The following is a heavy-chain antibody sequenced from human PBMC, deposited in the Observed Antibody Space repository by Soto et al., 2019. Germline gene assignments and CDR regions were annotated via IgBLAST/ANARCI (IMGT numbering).Heavy chain of an antibody. CDR3: ATCVLAVAGPPLCYGMDG. V-gene: IGHV3-23*01. CDR1: GFTFSSYA. D-gene: IGHD6-19*01. CDR2: ISGSGGST. J-gene: IGHJ6*02. Sequence: GGSLRLSCAASGFTFSSYAMSWVRQAPGKGLEWVSAISGSGGSTYYADSVKGRFTISRDNSKNTLYLQMNSLRAEDTAVYYCATCVLAVAGPPLCYGMDGWDQENTVTVCS.